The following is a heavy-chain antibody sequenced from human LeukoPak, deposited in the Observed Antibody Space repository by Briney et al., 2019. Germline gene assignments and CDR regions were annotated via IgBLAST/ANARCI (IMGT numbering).Heavy chain of an antibody. Sequence: EASVKVSCKASGGTFSSYAISWVRQAPGQGLEWMGGIIPIFGTANYAQKFQGRVTMTRNTSISTAYMELSSLRSEDTAVYYCARGGGGYGGNPPHYYYYMDVWGKGTTVTVSS. CDR1: GGTFSSYA. CDR2: IIPIFGTA. J-gene: IGHJ6*03. D-gene: IGHD3-16*01. CDR3: ARGGGGYGGNPPHYYYYMDV. V-gene: IGHV1-69*05.